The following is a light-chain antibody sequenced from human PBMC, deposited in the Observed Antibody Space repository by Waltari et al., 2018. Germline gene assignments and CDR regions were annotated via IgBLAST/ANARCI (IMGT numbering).Light chain of an antibody. CDR2: ANN. CDR1: RSNIGAHSA. J-gene: IGLJ3*02. CDR3: QSYDNALSVWV. Sequence: QSVLTQPPSVSGAPGQRAPIPCTGSRSNIGAHSAGQWYQQLPGTAPKLLIYANNNRPSGVPDRFSGSKSGSSASLAITGLQTEDEADYYCQSYDNALSVWVFGGGTKLTVL. V-gene: IGLV1-40*01.